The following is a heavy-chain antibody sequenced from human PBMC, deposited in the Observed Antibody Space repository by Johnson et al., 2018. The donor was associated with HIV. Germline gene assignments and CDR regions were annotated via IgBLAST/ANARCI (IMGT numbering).Heavy chain of an antibody. CDR2: IRSKGNNYAT. D-gene: IGHD2-15*01. V-gene: IGHV3-73*01. Sequence: VQLVESGGGLVKPGGSLKLACAASVFTFSGSALHWVRQASGKGLEWVGHIRSKGNNYATAYAASVKGRFTISRDDSQNTAYLQMNRLKTEDTAVYYCTKLVGYCSGGGCYTPGDIWGQGTMVTVSS. CDR1: VFTFSGSA. J-gene: IGHJ3*02. CDR3: TKLVGYCSGGGCYTPGDI.